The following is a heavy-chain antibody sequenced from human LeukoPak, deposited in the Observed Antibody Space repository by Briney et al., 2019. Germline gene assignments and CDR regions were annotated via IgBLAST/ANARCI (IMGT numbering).Heavy chain of an antibody. CDR2: IYTSGST. Sequence: PSETLSLTCTVSGGSISSYYWSWIRQPAGKGLEWIGRIYTSGSTNYNPSLKSRVTMSVDTSKNQFSLKLSSVTAADTAVYYCAREWEWELRRGAGYFDYWGQGTLVTVSS. J-gene: IGHJ4*02. V-gene: IGHV4-4*07. D-gene: IGHD1-26*01. CDR3: AREWEWELRRGAGYFDY. CDR1: GGSISSYY.